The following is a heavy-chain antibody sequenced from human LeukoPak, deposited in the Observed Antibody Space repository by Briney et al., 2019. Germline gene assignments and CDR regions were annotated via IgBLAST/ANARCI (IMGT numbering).Heavy chain of an antibody. J-gene: IGHJ6*03. D-gene: IGHD6-13*01. V-gene: IGHV1-2*02. Sequence: ASVKVSCKASGYTFTGYYMHWVRQAPGQGLEWMGWINPNSGGTNYAQKFQGRVTMTRGTSISTAYMELSRLRSDDTAVYYCARDGSPSGIAAAGRIYYYYMDVWGKGTTVTVSS. CDR3: ARDGSPSGIAAAGRIYYYYMDV. CDR1: GYTFTGYY. CDR2: INPNSGGT.